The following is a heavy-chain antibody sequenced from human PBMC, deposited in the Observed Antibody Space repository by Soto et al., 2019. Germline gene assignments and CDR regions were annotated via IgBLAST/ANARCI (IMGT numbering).Heavy chain of an antibody. CDR1: GFSVSDNY. D-gene: IGHD3-22*01. J-gene: IGHJ4*02. V-gene: IGHV3-53*01. CDR2: IYTGGGT. Sequence: GFLRLSCAASGFSVSDNYMSWVRQAPGKGLEWVSLIYTGGGTYFADSVRGRFSLSRDTSKNTLYLQMNSLTAEDTAVYYCAREQNYFYDTTGYYMGLFDSWGQGTLVTVSS. CDR3: AREQNYFYDTTGYYMGLFDS.